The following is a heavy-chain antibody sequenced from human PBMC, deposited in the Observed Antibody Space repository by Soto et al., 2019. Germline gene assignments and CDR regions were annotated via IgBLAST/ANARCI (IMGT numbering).Heavy chain of an antibody. Sequence: QVQLVESGGGVVQPGRSLRLSCAASGFTFSTYAMHWVRQAPGKGLEWVAVISYDETNKYYADSVKGRFTISRDNSKNTLYLQMNSLRAEDTAVYYWARETRYRDGMDVWGQGTTVTVSS. CDR3: ARETRYRDGMDV. D-gene: IGHD3-9*01. CDR1: GFTFSTYA. CDR2: ISYDETNK. J-gene: IGHJ6*02. V-gene: IGHV3-30-3*01.